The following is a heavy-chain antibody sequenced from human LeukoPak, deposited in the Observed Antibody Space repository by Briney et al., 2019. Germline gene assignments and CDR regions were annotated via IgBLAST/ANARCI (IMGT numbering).Heavy chain of an antibody. D-gene: IGHD4-17*01. Sequence: PSETLSLTRTVSGGSISSYYWSWIRQPAGKGLEWIGRIYTSGSTNYNPSLKSRVTMSVDTSKNQFSLKLSSVTAADTAVYYCAREGDGDYVGVYYYYGMDVWGQGTTVTVSS. CDR1: GGSISSYY. V-gene: IGHV4-4*07. J-gene: IGHJ6*02. CDR3: AREGDGDYVGVYYYYGMDV. CDR2: IYTSGST.